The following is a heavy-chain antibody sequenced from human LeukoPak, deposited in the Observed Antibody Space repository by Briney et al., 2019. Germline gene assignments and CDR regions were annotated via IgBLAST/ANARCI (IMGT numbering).Heavy chain of an antibody. Sequence: ASVKVSCKASGYTFTSYDINWVRQATGQGLEWMGWMNPNSGNTGYAQKFQGRVTMTRNTSISTAYMELSSLRSEDTAVYYCARRPYYGSGSYYGRYNWFDPWGQGTLVTVSS. V-gene: IGHV1-8*01. CDR3: ARRPYYGSGSYYGRYNWFDP. D-gene: IGHD3-10*01. CDR1: GYTFTSYD. CDR2: MNPNSGNT. J-gene: IGHJ5*02.